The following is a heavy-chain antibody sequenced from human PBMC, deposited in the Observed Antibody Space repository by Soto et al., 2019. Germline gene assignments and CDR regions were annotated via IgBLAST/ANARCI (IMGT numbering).Heavy chain of an antibody. CDR3: ASGVGDNCNDVGGWFDP. V-gene: IGHV4-59*08. CDR1: GGSISGSY. J-gene: IGHJ5*02. CDR2: VYYTGST. Sequence: PSETLSLTCSVSGGSISGSYWSWIRQSPGKGLEWLGHVYYTGSTNYSPSLRSRVSISVDTSKNEFSLKLSSVTAADTAVYYCASGVGDNCNDVGGWFDPWGQGTLVTVSS. D-gene: IGHD1-1*01.